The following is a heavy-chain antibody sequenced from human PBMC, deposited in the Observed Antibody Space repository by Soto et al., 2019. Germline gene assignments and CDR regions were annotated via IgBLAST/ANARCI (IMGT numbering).Heavy chain of an antibody. Sequence: QITLKESGPTLVKPTQTLTLTCTFSGFSVSTSGVGVAWIRQPPGKALEWLALIYWDDDKRYSLFLQSRVTITKDTSKNQVVLTMTNMDPVDTATYYCAHKGGRGAGMDVWGQGTTVTVSS. J-gene: IGHJ6*02. CDR2: IYWDDDK. D-gene: IGHD2-15*01. CDR3: AHKGGRGAGMDV. CDR1: GFSVSTSGVG. V-gene: IGHV2-5*02.